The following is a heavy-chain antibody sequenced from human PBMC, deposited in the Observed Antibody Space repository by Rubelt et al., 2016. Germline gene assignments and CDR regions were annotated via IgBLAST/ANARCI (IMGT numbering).Heavy chain of an antibody. J-gene: IGHJ4*02. CDR3: ARTYRYYSDY. V-gene: IGHV4-59*06. CDR2: IYYSGST. Sequence: QVQLQESGPGLVKPSETLSLTCSVSGGSISSYYWSWIRQPPGKGLEWIGYIYYSGSTYYNPSLKSRVTISVDTSKKQFSLEVCSVTAADTAVYYCARTYRYYSDYWGQGTLVTVSS. D-gene: IGHD1-26*01. CDR1: GGSISSYY.